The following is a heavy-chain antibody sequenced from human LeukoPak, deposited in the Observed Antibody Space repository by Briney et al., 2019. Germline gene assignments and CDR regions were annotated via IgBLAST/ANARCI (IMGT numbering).Heavy chain of an antibody. D-gene: IGHD3-3*01. J-gene: IGHJ6*02. V-gene: IGHV4-30-4*02. Sequence: PSETLSLTCTVSGGSISSGDYSWSWIRQPPGKGLEWLGYIYYSGSTYYNPSLKSRVTISVDTSKNQFSLKLSSVTAADTAVYYCARGYYDFWSGYGLGPYYYGMDVWGQGTTVTVSS. CDR1: GGSISSGDYS. CDR3: ARGYYDFWSGYGLGPYYYGMDV. CDR2: IYYSGST.